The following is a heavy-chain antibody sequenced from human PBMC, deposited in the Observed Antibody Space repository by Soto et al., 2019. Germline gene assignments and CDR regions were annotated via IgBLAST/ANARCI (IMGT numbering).Heavy chain of an antibody. J-gene: IGHJ1*01. CDR3: AREGFQH. CDR1: AGSISSYY. Sequence: PTETVSLTCTVSAGSISSYYWSWIRQPPVKGLEWIGYIYYSGSTNYNPSLKSRVTISVDTSKNQFSLKLSSVTAADTAVYYCAREGFQHWGQGTLVTVSS. V-gene: IGHV4-59*01. CDR2: IYYSGST.